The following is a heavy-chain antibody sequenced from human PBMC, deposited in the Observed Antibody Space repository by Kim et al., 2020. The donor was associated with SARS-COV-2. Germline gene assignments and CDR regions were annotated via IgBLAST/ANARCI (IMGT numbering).Heavy chain of an antibody. CDR2: IYPGDSDT. CDR3: ARQSYMSGFRELSPYYYYGMDV. J-gene: IGHJ6*02. D-gene: IGHD3-10*01. CDR1: GYSFTSYW. V-gene: IGHV5-51*01. Sequence: GDSLKISCKGSGYSFTSYWIGWVRQMPGKGLEWMGIIYPGDSDTRYSPSFQGQVTISADMSISTAYLQWSSLKASDTAMYYCARQSYMSGFRELSPYYYYGMDVWGQGTTVTVSS.